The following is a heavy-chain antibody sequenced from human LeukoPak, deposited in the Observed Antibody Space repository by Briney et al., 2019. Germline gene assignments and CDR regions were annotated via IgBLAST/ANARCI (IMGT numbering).Heavy chain of an antibody. CDR3: ARLGYSGGYLSYYGMDV. CDR2: IYYSGST. J-gene: IGHJ6*02. D-gene: IGHD1-26*01. Sequence: SETLSLTCTVSGGSISSSSYYWGWIRQPPGKGLEWIGSIYYSGSTYYNPSLKSRVTISVDTSKNQFSLILSSVTAADTAVYYCARLGYSGGYLSYYGMDVWGQGTTVTVSS. V-gene: IGHV4-39*01. CDR1: GGSISSSSYY.